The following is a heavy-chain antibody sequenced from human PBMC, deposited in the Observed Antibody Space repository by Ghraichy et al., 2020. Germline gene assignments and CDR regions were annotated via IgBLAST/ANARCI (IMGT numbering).Heavy chain of an antibody. V-gene: IGHV3-74*01. D-gene: IGHD3-22*01. Sequence: GGSLRLSCEVSGFTFSSYWMHWVRQAPGEGLDWVARIKTDGSTVTYADSVRGRFTISRDNAKNILSLQMNSLRVDDTAVYYCARDLNWVLFDSWGQGTLVTVSS. CDR2: IKTDGSTV. J-gene: IGHJ4*02. CDR3: ARDLNWVLFDS. CDR1: GFTFSSYW.